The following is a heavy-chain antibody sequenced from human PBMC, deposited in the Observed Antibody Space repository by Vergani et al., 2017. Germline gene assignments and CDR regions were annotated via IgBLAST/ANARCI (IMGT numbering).Heavy chain of an antibody. J-gene: IGHJ4*02. Sequence: QVQLQESGPGLVKPSETLSLTCTVSGGSISSYYWSWIRQPPGKGLEWIGYIYYSGSTNYNPSLKSRVTISVDTSKNQFSLKLSSVTAADTAVYYCARGGEYDSSGYSGADIDYWGQGTLVTVSS. CDR2: IYYSGST. CDR3: ARGGEYDSSGYSGADIDY. CDR1: GGSISSYY. D-gene: IGHD3-22*01. V-gene: IGHV4-59*01.